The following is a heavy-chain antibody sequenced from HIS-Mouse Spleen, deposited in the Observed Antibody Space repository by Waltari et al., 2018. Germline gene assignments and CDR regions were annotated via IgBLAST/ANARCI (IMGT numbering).Heavy chain of an antibody. CDR1: GYSISSGYY. J-gene: IGHJ4*02. D-gene: IGHD1-26*01. CDR3: ARDLGGGSYFDY. Sequence: QVQLQESGPGLVKPSETLSLTCTVSGYSISSGYYWGWTRQPPGKGLEWIGSIYHSGSTYYNPSLKSRVTISVDTSKNQFSLKLSSVTAADTAVYYCARDLGGGSYFDYWGQGTLVTVSS. CDR2: IYHSGST. V-gene: IGHV4-38-2*02.